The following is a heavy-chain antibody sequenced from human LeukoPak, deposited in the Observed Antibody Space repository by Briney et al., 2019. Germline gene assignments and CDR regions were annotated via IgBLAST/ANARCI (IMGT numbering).Heavy chain of an antibody. V-gene: IGHV3-21*01. CDR2: ISSSSSYI. J-gene: IGHJ4*02. CDR1: GFTFSSYA. CDR3: AREPPNEYYYDSSGYYTY. D-gene: IGHD3-22*01. Sequence: GGSLRLSCAASGFTFSSYAMSWVRQAPGKGLEWVSSISSSSSYIYYADSVKGRFTISRDNAKNSLYLQMNSLRAEDTAVYYCAREPPNEYYYDSSGYYTYWGQGTLVTVSS.